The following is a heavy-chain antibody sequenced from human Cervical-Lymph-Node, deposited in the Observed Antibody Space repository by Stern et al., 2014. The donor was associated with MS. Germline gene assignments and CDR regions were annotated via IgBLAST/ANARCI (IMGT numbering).Heavy chain of an antibody. V-gene: IGHV3-21*01. J-gene: IGHJ4*02. D-gene: IGHD4-23*01. CDR1: GFTFSSYS. CDR3: ARGRGGNYRYYFDY. CDR2: ISSGGSYI. Sequence: EDQLVESGGGLVKPGGSLRLSCAASGFTFSSYSMNWVRQAPGKGLEWVASISSGGSYIYCADSLKGRFTISRDNAKNSLYLQMNSLRAEDTAVYYCARGRGGNYRYYFDYWGQGTLVTVSS.